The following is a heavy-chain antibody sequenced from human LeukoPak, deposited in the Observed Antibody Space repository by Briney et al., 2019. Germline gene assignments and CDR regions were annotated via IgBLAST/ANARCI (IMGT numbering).Heavy chain of an antibody. Sequence: GGSLRLSCAASGFTFSSYAMSWVRQAPGKGLEWVSAVSGTGGSTYYADSVRGRFTISRDNSKNTLFLQMNSLRAEDTAVYYCAKDWSGYCSGGSCYQFDYWGQGTLVTVSS. CDR2: VSGTGGST. V-gene: IGHV3-23*01. J-gene: IGHJ4*02. CDR1: GFTFSSYA. D-gene: IGHD2-15*01. CDR3: AKDWSGYCSGGSCYQFDY.